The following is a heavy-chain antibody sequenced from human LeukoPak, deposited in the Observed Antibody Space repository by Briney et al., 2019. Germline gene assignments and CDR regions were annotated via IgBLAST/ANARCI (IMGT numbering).Heavy chain of an antibody. Sequence: GGFLRLSCAASGFTFSSYAMSWVRQAPGKGLEWVSAISGCGGSTYYADSVKGRFTISRDNSKNTLYLQMNSLRAEDTAVYYCAKDPLGYCSSTSCYTPHYWGQGTLVTVSS. CDR3: AKDPLGYCSSTSCYTPHY. CDR2: ISGCGGST. CDR1: GFTFSSYA. D-gene: IGHD2-2*02. V-gene: IGHV3-23*01. J-gene: IGHJ4*02.